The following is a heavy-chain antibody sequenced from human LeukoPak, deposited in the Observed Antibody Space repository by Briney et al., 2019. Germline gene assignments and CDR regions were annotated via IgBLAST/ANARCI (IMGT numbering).Heavy chain of an antibody. J-gene: IGHJ4*02. CDR3: ARDLMWLVDY. D-gene: IGHD6-19*01. CDR1: GFTFSDYG. Sequence: GGSLRLSCAASGFTFSDYGIHWARQAPGEGLEWLAYVSKDGGIKYYADSVKGRFTASRDNSRNTVYLEMNSLRPEDTALYYCARDLMWLVDYWGQGTLLTVSS. CDR2: VSKDGGIK. V-gene: IGHV3-30*03.